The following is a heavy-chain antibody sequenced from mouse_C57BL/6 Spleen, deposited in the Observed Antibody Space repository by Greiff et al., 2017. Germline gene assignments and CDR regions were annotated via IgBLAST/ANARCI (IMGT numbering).Heavy chain of an antibody. V-gene: IGHV1-47*01. D-gene: IGHD1-1*01. Sequence: QVQLQQSGAELVKPGASVKMSCKASGYTFTTYPIEWMKQNHGKSLEWIGNFHPYNDDTKYNEKFKGKATLTVEKSSSTVYMQLSSLTSEDSAVYYCATITTVVAPFDYWGQGTTLTVSS. CDR3: ATITTVVAPFDY. J-gene: IGHJ2*01. CDR1: GYTFTTYP. CDR2: FHPYNDDT.